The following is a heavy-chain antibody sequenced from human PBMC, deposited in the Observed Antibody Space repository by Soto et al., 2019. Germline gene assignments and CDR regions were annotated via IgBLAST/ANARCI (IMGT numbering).Heavy chain of an antibody. CDR2: IYTSGST. J-gene: IGHJ6*02. CDR1: GGSISSYY. V-gene: IGHV4-4*07. Sequence: KTSETLSLTCTVSGGSISSYYWSWIRQPAGKGLEWIGRIYTSGSTNYNPSLKSRVTMSVDTSKNQFSLKLSSVTAADTAVYYCWGISTNLNYYYGMDVWGQGTTVTVSS. CDR3: WGISTNLNYYYGMDV. D-gene: IGHD6-13*01.